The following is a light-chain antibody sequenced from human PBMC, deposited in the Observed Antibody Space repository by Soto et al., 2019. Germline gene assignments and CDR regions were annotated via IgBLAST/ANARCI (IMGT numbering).Light chain of an antibody. J-gene: IGLJ1*01. CDR3: CSYAGTYTFV. V-gene: IGLV2-11*01. Sequence: QSVLTQPRSVSGSPGQSVTISCTGTRSDVGGYNYVSWYQQHPGRAPKLMIYDVSKRPSGVPDRFSGSKSGNTASLAISRLQAEDEADYYCCSYAGTYTFVFGTGTKVTVL. CDR1: RSDVGGYNY. CDR2: DVS.